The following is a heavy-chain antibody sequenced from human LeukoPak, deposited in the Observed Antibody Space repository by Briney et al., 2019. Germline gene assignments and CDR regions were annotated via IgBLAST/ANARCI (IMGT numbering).Heavy chain of an antibody. D-gene: IGHD2-2*01. CDR3: ARDHCTSSGCYEYYYYGVDV. Sequence: GASVKVSCKASGYTFTDYYIQWVRQAPGQGLEWKGWINPNSGGTNSAQKFQGRVTMTRDTSVSTAYMELSRLRSDDTAVYYCARDHCTSSGCYEYYYYGVDVWGQGTTVTVSS. V-gene: IGHV1-2*02. CDR2: INPNSGGT. J-gene: IGHJ6*02. CDR1: GYTFTDYY.